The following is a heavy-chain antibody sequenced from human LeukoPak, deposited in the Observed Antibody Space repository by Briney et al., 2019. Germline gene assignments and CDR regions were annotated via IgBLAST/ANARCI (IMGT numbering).Heavy chain of an antibody. Sequence: SGGSLRLSCAASGFTFSSYAMSWVRQMPGKGLEWMGIIYPGDSDTRYSPSFQGQVTISADKSISTAYLQWSSLKASDTAMYYSARGFLDYSNYDAWYFDLWGRGTLVTVSS. CDR2: IYPGDSDT. V-gene: IGHV5-51*01. J-gene: IGHJ2*01. CDR1: GFTFSSYA. D-gene: IGHD4-11*01. CDR3: ARGFLDYSNYDAWYFDL.